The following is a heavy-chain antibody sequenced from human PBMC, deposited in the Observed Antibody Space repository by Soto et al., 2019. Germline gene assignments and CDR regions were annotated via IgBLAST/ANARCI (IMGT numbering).Heavy chain of an antibody. Sequence: SCAASGLTFSSYAMNWVRQAPGKGLEWVSAITPSGGSTYYADSVKGRFTISRDNSKNTLYLQMNSLRTEDTAVYYCAKSGSYSWFDYWGQGTLVTVSS. V-gene: IGHV3-23*01. CDR2: ITPSGGST. CDR3: AKSGSYSWFDY. D-gene: IGHD1-26*01. CDR1: GLTFSSYA. J-gene: IGHJ4*02.